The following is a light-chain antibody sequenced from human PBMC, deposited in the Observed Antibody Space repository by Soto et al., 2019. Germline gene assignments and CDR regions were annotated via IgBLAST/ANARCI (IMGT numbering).Light chain of an antibody. Sequence: QSALSQPASVSGSPGQSITISCTGTSSDVGGYKHVAWYQQYPGKAPKLIIFEVTDRPSGVSNRFSGSKSGNTASLSISGLHAEDEADYYCSSYKSGATLVFGGGTKLTVL. CDR3: SSYKSGATLV. CDR1: SSDVGGYKH. CDR2: EVT. V-gene: IGLV2-14*01. J-gene: IGLJ2*01.